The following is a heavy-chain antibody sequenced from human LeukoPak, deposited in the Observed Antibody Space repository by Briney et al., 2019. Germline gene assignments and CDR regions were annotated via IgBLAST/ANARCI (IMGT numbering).Heavy chain of an antibody. CDR3: AKDKRWLQVLYSQH. Sequence: PGGSLRLSCAASGFTFSSYAMSWVRQAPGKGLEWVSAISGSGGSTYYADSVKGRFTISRDNSKNTLYLQMNSLRAEDTAVYYCAKDKRWLQVLYSQHWGQGTLVTVSS. CDR2: ISGSGGST. CDR1: GFTFSSYA. V-gene: IGHV3-23*01. J-gene: IGHJ1*01. D-gene: IGHD5-24*01.